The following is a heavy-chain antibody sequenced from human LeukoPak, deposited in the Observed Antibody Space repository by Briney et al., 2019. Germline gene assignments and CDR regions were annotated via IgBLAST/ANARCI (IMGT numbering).Heavy chain of an antibody. CDR2: ISAYNGNT. J-gene: IGHJ4*02. V-gene: IGHV1-18*01. Sequence: GASVKVSCKASGYTFTSYGISWVRQAPGQWLEWMGWISAYNGNTNYAQKLQGRVTMTTDTSTSTAYMELRSLRSDDTAVYYCARSRLGYDSSGYPGYWGQGTLVTVSS. CDR3: ARSRLGYDSSGYPGY. D-gene: IGHD3-22*01. CDR1: GYTFTSYG.